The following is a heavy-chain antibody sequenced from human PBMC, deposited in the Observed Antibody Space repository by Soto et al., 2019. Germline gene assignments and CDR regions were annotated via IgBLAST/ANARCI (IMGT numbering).Heavy chain of an antibody. V-gene: IGHV3-23*01. CDR3: VKDRGGFAGVWEYFDY. CDR2: ISGSGGST. Sequence: GGSLRLSCAASGFTFAGYSTMSWVRQAPGKGLEWVSSISGSGGSTYYADSVKGRFTISRDNSKNTLYLQMNALSAEDTAFYYWVKDRGGFAGVWEYFDYWGRGALVTVSS. D-gene: IGHD1-26*01. J-gene: IGHJ4*01. CDR1: GFTFAGYST.